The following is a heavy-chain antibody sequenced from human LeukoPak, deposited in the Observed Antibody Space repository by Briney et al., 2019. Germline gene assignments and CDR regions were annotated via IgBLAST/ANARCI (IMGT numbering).Heavy chain of an antibody. V-gene: IGHV4-61*02. Sequence: SETLSLTCTVSGGSISSGSYYWSWIRQPAGKGLEWIGRIYTSGSTNYNPSLKSRVTISVDTSKNQFSLKLSSVTAADTAVYYCARATGYYHSPYYFDYWGQGTLVTVSS. CDR3: ARATGYYHSPYYFDY. CDR2: IYTSGST. J-gene: IGHJ4*02. D-gene: IGHD3-9*01. CDR1: GGSISSGSYY.